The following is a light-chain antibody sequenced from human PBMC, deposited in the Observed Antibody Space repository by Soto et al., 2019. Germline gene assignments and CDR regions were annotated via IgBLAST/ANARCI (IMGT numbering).Light chain of an antibody. CDR1: QAISNY. V-gene: IGKV1-27*01. CDR2: AAS. Sequence: DIQMTQSPSSLSASVGDRVTITCRASQAISNYLAWYQQRPGKVPYLLIFAASTLQSGVPSRFSGSGSGTDFTLTITSLQPEDVATYYCLIYYSAPLTFGGGTEVEIK. CDR3: LIYYSAPLT. J-gene: IGKJ4*01.